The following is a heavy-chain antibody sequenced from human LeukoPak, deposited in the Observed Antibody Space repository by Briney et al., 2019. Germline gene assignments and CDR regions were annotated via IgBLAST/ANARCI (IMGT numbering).Heavy chain of an antibody. CDR3: AREENGMDV. J-gene: IGHJ6*02. V-gene: IGHV3-21*01. CDR1: GLTVISNY. CDR2: ISSSSSYI. Sequence: PGGSLRLSCAASGLTVISNYMNWVRQAPGKGLEWVSSISSSSSYIYYADSVKGRFTISRDNAKNSLYLQMNSLRAEDTAVYYCAREENGMDVWGQGTTVTVSS.